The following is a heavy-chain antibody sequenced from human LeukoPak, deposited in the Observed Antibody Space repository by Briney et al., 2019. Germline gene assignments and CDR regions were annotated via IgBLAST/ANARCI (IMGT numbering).Heavy chain of an antibody. Sequence: AGGSLRLSCAASGFIFSNYPMHWVRQAPGKGLEWVAVISADGNNEHYADSAKGRFTLSRDNAKSTAYLQMNSLRSVDTAVYYCARNDPDSSEDWGQGTLVTVSS. CDR2: ISADGNNE. CDR3: ARNDPDSSED. J-gene: IGHJ4*02. D-gene: IGHD3-22*01. CDR1: GFIFSNYP. V-gene: IGHV3-30-3*01.